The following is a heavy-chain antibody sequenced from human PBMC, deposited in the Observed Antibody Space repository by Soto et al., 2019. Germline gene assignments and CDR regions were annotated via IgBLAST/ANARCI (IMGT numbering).Heavy chain of an antibody. D-gene: IGHD3-9*01. CDR2: ISYDGSNK. V-gene: IGHV3-30*04. J-gene: IGHJ4*02. CDR1: GFTFSSYA. Sequence: GGSLRLSCAASGFTFSSYAMHWVRQAPGKGLEWVTVISYDGSNKYYADSVKGRFTISRDNSKNTLYLQMNSLRAEDTAVYYCARGGYDILTGYYPLDYWGQGTLVTVSS. CDR3: ARGGYDILTGYYPLDY.